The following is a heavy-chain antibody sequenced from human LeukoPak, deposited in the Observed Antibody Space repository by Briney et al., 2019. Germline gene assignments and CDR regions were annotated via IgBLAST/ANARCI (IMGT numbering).Heavy chain of an antibody. CDR1: GFTFSSYG. CDR2: ISYDGSNK. J-gene: IGHJ4*02. Sequence: GGSLRLSCEASGFTFSSYGMHWVRQAPGKGLEWVAVISYDGSNKYYADSVKGRFTISRDNSKNTLFLQMNSLRAEDTAVYYCAREAVTRNYFDYWGQGTLVTVSS. D-gene: IGHD4-17*01. CDR3: AREAVTRNYFDY. V-gene: IGHV3-30*03.